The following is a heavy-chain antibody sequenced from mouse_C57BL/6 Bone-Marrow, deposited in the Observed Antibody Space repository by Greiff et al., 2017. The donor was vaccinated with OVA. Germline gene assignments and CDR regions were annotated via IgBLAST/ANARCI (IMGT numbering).Heavy chain of an antibody. CDR2: IYPGGGYT. CDR1: GYTFTNYW. D-gene: IGHD2-3*01. V-gene: IGHV1-63*01. J-gene: IGHJ3*01. CDR3: ARSAYDGAWFAY. Sequence: QVQLQQSGAELVRPGTSVKMSCKASGYTFTNYWIGWAKQRPGRGLEWIGDIYPGGGYTNYNEKFKGKATLTADKSSSTAYMQFSSLTSEDSAIYYCARSAYDGAWFAYWGQGTLVTVSA.